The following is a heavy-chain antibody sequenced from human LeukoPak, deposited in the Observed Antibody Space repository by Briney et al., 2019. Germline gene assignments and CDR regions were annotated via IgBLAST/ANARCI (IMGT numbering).Heavy chain of an antibody. CDR3: ARDWDYSGSRFDY. Sequence: GGSLRLSCAASGFTFSSYAMHWVRQAPGKGLEWVAVISYDGSNKYYADSVKGRFTISRDNSKNTLYLQMNSLRAEDTAVYYCARDWDYSGSRFDYWSQGTLVTVSS. V-gene: IGHV3-30*01. D-gene: IGHD1-26*01. CDR1: GFTFSSYA. CDR2: ISYDGSNK. J-gene: IGHJ4*02.